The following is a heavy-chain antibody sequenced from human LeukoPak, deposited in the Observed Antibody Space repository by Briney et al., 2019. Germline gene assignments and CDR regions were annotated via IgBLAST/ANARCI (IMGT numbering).Heavy chain of an antibody. CDR2: IYYSGST. V-gene: IGHV4-34*01. J-gene: IGHJ1*01. D-gene: IGHD5-12*01. Sequence: SETLSLTCAVYGGSFSGYYWSWIRQPPGKGLEWIGYIYYSGSTYYNPSLKSRVTISVDTSKNQFSLKLSSVTAADTAVYYCARGIAKHGYGQHWGQGTLVTVSS. CDR3: ARGIAKHGYGQH. CDR1: GGSFSGYY.